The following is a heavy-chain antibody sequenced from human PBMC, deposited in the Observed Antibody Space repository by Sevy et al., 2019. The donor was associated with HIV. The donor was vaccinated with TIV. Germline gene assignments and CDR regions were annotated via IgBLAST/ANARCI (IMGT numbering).Heavy chain of an antibody. CDR2: IYPGDSHT. V-gene: IGHV5-51*01. CDR3: ARHISAVGSVGYYFDY. CDR1: GYSFTTYW. Sequence: GESLKISCKGSGYSFTTYWIGWVRQMPGKGLEWMGIIYPGDSHTTYSPSFHGQFTISADMSISTSYLQGCILKASENSLYYCARHISAVGSVGYYFDYWGQGSLVIVSS. D-gene: IGHD1-20*01. J-gene: IGHJ4*02.